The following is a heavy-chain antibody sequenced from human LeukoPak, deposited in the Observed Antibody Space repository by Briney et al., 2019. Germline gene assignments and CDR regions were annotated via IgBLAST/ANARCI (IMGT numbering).Heavy chain of an antibody. CDR2: IHDSGST. Sequence: PSETLSLTCTVSGGSIRSYYWSWIRQPPGKGLEWIAHIHDSGSTSYNPSLKSRVTVSVDTSKNQFSLKLRSVTAADTAVYYCARGDYMYYYDRWGQGTLVTVSS. J-gene: IGHJ4*02. D-gene: IGHD3-16*01. CDR1: GGSIRSYY. V-gene: IGHV4-59*01. CDR3: ARGDYMYYYDR.